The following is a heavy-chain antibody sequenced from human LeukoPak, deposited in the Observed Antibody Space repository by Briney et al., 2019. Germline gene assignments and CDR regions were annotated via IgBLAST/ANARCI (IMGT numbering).Heavy chain of an antibody. J-gene: IGHJ4*02. Sequence: GGSLRLSCAASGFTFSSYSMNWVRQAPGKGLEWVANIKQDGIEEYYVDSVKGRFTISRDNAKNSLYLQMNSLRAEDTAVYYCTKERRRDDILTGSFSDWGQGILVTVSS. CDR2: IKQDGIEE. V-gene: IGHV3-7*01. D-gene: IGHD3-9*01. CDR3: TKERRRDDILTGSFSD. CDR1: GFTFSSYS.